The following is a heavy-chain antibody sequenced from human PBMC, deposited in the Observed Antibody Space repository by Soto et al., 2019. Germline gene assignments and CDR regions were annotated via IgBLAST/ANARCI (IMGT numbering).Heavy chain of an antibody. Sequence: GASVKVSCKASGGTFSSYAISWVRQAPGQGLEWMGGIIPIFGTANYAQKFQGRVTITADESTSTAYMELSSLRSEDTAVYYCARAPLGSGHNNYYYYGMDVWGQGTTVTVSS. CDR1: GGTFSSYA. D-gene: IGHD3-16*01. CDR2: IIPIFGTA. J-gene: IGHJ6*02. CDR3: ARAPLGSGHNNYYYYGMDV. V-gene: IGHV1-69*13.